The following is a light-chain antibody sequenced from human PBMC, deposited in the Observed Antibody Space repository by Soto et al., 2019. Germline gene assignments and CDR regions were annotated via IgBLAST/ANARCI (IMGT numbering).Light chain of an antibody. Sequence: EIVLTQSPAPLSLSPGERATLSCRASQSVSSYLAWYQQKPGQAPRLLIYDASNRATGIPARCSGSGSGTDFPLTISRLEPEDFAVYYCQQYGSSGTFGQGTKVDIK. J-gene: IGKJ1*01. V-gene: IGKV3-11*01. CDR1: QSVSSY. CDR3: QQYGSSGT. CDR2: DAS.